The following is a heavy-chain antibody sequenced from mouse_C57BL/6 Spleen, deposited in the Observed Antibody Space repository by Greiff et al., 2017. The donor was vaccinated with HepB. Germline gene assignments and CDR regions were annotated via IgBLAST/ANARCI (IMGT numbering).Heavy chain of an antibody. CDR1: GYTFTDPT. CDR3: ARWRGMDFDY. D-gene: IGHD2-3*01. V-gene: IGHV1-78*01. Sequence: VKLQESDAELVKPGASVKLSSKVSGYTFTDPTIHWMKQRPEQGLEWIGYIYPRDGRTKYNEKFKGKATLTADTSSSTAYMQLNSLTSEDSAVYFCARWRGMDFDYWGQGTTLTVSS. J-gene: IGHJ2*01. CDR2: IYPRDGRT.